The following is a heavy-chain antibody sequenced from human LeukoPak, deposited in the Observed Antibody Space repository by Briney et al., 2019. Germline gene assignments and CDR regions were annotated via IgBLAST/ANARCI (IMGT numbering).Heavy chain of an antibody. CDR1: GFTFSSYS. CDR3: ARNQGYYDILTGYYFDY. Sequence: PGGSLRLSCAASGFTFSSYSMNWVRQAPGKGLEWVSSISSSSSYIYYADSVKGRFTISRDNAKNSLYLQMNSLRAEDTAMYYCARNQGYYDILTGYYFDYWGQGTLVTVSS. V-gene: IGHV3-21*01. D-gene: IGHD3-9*01. CDR2: ISSSSSYI. J-gene: IGHJ4*02.